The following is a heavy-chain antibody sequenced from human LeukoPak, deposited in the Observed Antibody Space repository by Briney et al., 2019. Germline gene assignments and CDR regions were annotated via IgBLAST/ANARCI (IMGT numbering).Heavy chain of an antibody. J-gene: IGHJ4*02. CDR2: IYSGGST. CDR3: AREGQDSSGYKHFDY. Sequence: AGGSLLLSCAASGFTVSSNYMSWVRQAPGKGLEWVSVIYSGGSTYYADSVKGRFTISRDNSKNTLYLQMNSLRAEDTAVYYCAREGQDSSGYKHFDYWGQGTLVTVPS. V-gene: IGHV3-53*01. D-gene: IGHD3-22*01. CDR1: GFTVSSNY.